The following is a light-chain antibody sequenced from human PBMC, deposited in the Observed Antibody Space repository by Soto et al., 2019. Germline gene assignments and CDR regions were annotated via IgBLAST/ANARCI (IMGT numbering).Light chain of an antibody. CDR1: SSDVGGYNY. CDR3: NSYTSGSTLV. Sequence: QSVLTQPASVSGSPGQSITISCTGTSSDVGGYNYVSWYQQHPGKAPKLMIYDVNNRPSGVSNRFSGSKSGNTASLTISGLQAEDEADYYCNSYTSGSTLVFGTGTKVTVL. CDR2: DVN. J-gene: IGLJ1*01. V-gene: IGLV2-14*01.